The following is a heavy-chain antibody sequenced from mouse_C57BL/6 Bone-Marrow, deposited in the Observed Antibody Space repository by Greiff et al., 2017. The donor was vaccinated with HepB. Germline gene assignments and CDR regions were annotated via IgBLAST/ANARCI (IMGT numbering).Heavy chain of an antibody. J-gene: IGHJ3*01. Sequence: DVKLQESGGGLVQPGESLKLSCESNEYEFPSHDMSWVRKTPEKRLELVAAINSDGGSTYYPDTMERRFIISRDNTKKTLYLQMSSLRSEDTALYYCARHGYDEDWFAYWGQGTLVTVSA. CDR2: INSDGGST. V-gene: IGHV5-2*01. CDR1: EYEFPSHD. D-gene: IGHD2-2*01. CDR3: ARHGYDEDWFAY.